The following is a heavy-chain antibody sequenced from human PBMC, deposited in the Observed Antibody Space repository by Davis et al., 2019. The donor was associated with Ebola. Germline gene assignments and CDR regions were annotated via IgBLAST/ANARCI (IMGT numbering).Heavy chain of an antibody. J-gene: IGHJ4*02. Sequence: GESLKISCAASGFTFSSYAMSWVRQAPGKGLEWVSAISGSGGSTYYADSVKGRFTISRDNSKNTLYLQMNSLRAEDTAVYYCAKYSSGWYTDYWGQGTLVTVSS. D-gene: IGHD6-19*01. CDR2: ISGSGGST. V-gene: IGHV3-23*01. CDR3: AKYSSGWYTDY. CDR1: GFTFSSYA.